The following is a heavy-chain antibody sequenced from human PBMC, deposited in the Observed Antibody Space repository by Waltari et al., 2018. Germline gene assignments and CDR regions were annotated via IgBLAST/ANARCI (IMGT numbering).Heavy chain of an antibody. J-gene: IGHJ4*02. CDR2: ISGSGGST. Sequence: EVQLLESGGGLVQPGGSLRLSCVASGLTFSSSALSWLRLAPGKGLEWVSAISGSGGSTYYADSVKGRFTISRDNSKNTLYLQMNSLRAEDTAVYYCATLAAPYSSGWLLYWGQGTLVTVSS. CDR1: GLTFSSSA. CDR3: ATLAAPYSSGWLLY. V-gene: IGHV3-23*01. D-gene: IGHD6-19*01.